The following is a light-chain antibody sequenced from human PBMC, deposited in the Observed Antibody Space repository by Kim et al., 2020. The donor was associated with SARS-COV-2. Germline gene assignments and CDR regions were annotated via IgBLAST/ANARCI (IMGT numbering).Light chain of an antibody. V-gene: IGLV4-69*01. CDR1: SGNSSYA. J-gene: IGLJ1*01. CDR2: LNSDGSH. Sequence: ASVKLTCTLSSGNSSYAIAWHQQQPEKGPRYLMKLNSDGSHSKGDGIPDRFSGSSSGAERYLTISSLQSEDEADYYCQTWGTGIGVFGTGTKVTVL. CDR3: QTWGTGIGV.